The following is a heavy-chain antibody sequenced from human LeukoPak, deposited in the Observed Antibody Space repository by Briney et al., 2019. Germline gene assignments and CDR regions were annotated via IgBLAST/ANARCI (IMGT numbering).Heavy chain of an antibody. J-gene: IGHJ4*02. V-gene: IGHV3-30*18. CDR2: ISYDGSYK. D-gene: IGHD4-17*01. Sequence: GRSLRLSCAASGFTFSIYGMHWVRQAPGKGLEWVAFISYDGSYKYYADSVKGRFTISRDSSKNTLYPQMNSLRDEDTAVYYCAKDYDYGGYAVDYWGQGTLVTVSS. CDR3: AKDYDYGGYAVDY. CDR1: GFTFSIYG.